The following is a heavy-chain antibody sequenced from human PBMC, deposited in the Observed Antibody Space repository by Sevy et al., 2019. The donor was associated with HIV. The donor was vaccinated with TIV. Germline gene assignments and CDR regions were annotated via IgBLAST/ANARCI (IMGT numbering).Heavy chain of an antibody. V-gene: IGHV3-48*02. CDR1: ELGFSSHS. Sequence: GGSLRLSCTYSELGFSSHSFNWVRQAPGKGLEWISYISGIGTPISYLDSLRGRFTISRDNAKNSLFLQMNNLRDDDTAVYYYPRDLHWAFDQWGQGTLVTVSS. CDR3: PRDLHWAFDQ. J-gene: IGHJ4*02. CDR2: ISGIGTPI. D-gene: IGHD7-27*01.